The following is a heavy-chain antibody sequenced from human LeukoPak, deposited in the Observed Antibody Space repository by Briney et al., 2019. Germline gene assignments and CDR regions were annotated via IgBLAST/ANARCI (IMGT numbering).Heavy chain of an antibody. Sequence: PSETLSLTCTVSGGSISSSSYYWGWIRQPPGKGLGWIGSIYYSGSTYYNPSLKSRVTISVDTSKNQFSLKLSSVTAADTAVYYCARVRHYYDSSGYYRYFDYWGQGTLVTVSS. CDR2: IYYSGST. J-gene: IGHJ4*02. CDR3: ARVRHYYDSSGYYRYFDY. CDR1: GGSISSSSYY. D-gene: IGHD3-22*01. V-gene: IGHV4-39*07.